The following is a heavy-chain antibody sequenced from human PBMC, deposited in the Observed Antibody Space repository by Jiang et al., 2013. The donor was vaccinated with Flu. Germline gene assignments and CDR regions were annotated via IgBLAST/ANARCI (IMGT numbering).Heavy chain of an antibody. Sequence: GSGLVKPSETLSLTCTVSGGSISSYYWSWIRQPPGKGLEWIGYIYYSGSTNYNPSLKSRVTISVDTSKNQFSLKLSSVTAADTAVYYCARERGNYYGSGRGIDYWGQGTLVTVVL. CDR3: ARERGNYYGSGRGIDY. V-gene: IGHV4-59*01. J-gene: IGHJ4*02. D-gene: IGHD3-10*01. CDR1: GGSISSYY. CDR2: IYYSGST.